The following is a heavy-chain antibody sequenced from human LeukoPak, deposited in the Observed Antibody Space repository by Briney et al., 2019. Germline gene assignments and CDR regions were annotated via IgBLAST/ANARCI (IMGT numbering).Heavy chain of an antibody. J-gene: IGHJ4*02. D-gene: IGHD3-22*01. Sequence: GGSLRLSCAASGFTFSSYGMHWVRQAPGKGLEWVAVIWYDGSNKYYADSVKGRFTISRDNSKNTLYLQMNSLRAEDTAVYYCARELSPVVKYYFDDWGQGTLVTVSS. CDR2: IWYDGSNK. CDR1: GFTFSSYG. V-gene: IGHV3-33*01. CDR3: ARELSPVVKYYFDD.